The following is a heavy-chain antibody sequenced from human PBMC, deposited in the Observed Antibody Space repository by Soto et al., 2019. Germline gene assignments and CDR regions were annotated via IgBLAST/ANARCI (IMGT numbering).Heavy chain of an antibody. CDR3: ARVLAGRMGATSPFDY. Sequence: GASVKVSCKASGYTFTGYYMHWVRQAPGQGLEWMGWINPNSGGTNYAQKFQGRVTMTRDTSISTAYMELSRLRSDDTAVYYCARVLAGRMGATSPFDYWGQGTLVTVSS. CDR2: INPNSGGT. J-gene: IGHJ4*02. V-gene: IGHV1-2*02. CDR1: GYTFTGYY. D-gene: IGHD1-26*01.